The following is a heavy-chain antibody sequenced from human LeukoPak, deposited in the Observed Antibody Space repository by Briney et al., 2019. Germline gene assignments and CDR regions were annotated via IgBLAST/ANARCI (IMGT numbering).Heavy chain of an antibody. CDR3: ARASAGGSYYAWYYFDY. V-gene: IGHV4-39*01. J-gene: IGHJ4*02. Sequence: PSETLSLTCTVSGGSISSSSYYWGWIRQPPGKGLEWTGSIYYSGSTYYNPSLKSRVTISVDTSKNQFSLKLSSVTAADTAVYYCARASAGGSYYAWYYFDYWGQGTLVTVSS. CDR2: IYYSGST. CDR1: GGSISSSSYY. D-gene: IGHD3-16*01.